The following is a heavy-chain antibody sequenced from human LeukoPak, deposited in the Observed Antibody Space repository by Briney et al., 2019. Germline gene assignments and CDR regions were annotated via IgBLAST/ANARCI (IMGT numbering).Heavy chain of an antibody. J-gene: IGHJ4*02. Sequence: SVNVSCKASGGTFSSYAISWVRQAPGQGLEWMGGITPIFGTANFAQKFQGRVSITADESTSTAFMELSSLRSEDTAVYYCAREWGLESSGYYYAYWGQGTLVTVSS. D-gene: IGHD3-22*01. CDR3: AREWGLESSGYYYAY. CDR1: GGTFSSYA. V-gene: IGHV1-69*13. CDR2: ITPIFGTA.